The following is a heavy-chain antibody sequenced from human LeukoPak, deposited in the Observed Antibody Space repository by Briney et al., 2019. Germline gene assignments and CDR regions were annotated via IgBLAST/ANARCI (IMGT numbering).Heavy chain of an antibody. J-gene: IGHJ5*02. D-gene: IGHD1-26*01. Sequence: ASVKVSCKASGYTFTSYYMHWVRQAPGQGLEWMGVVNPSGGSTSYAQKFQGRVTMTRDTSTSTVYMELSSLRSEDTAVYYRARESEVGAILGWFDPWGQGTLVTVSS. CDR2: VNPSGGST. V-gene: IGHV1-46*01. CDR1: GYTFTSYY. CDR3: ARESEVGAILGWFDP.